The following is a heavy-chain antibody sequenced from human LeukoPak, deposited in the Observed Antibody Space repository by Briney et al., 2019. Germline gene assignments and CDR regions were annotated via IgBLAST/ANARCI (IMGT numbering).Heavy chain of an antibody. D-gene: IGHD1-26*01. V-gene: IGHV3-23*01. CDR2: ISGSGGGT. J-gene: IGHJ4*03. CDR1: GFTFNSYA. Sequence: GGSLRLSCAASGFTFNSYAMSWVRQAPEKGLEWVATISGSGGGTYYADSVKGRFTISRDDSKNTLYLQMNSLRAEDMAVYYCAKDLGRYRNNYFDYCGHGTLVTVSS. CDR3: AKDLGRYRNNYFDY.